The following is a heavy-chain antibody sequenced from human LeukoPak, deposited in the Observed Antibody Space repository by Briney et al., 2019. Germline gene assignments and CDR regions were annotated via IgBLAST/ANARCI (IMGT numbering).Heavy chain of an antibody. Sequence: ASVKVSCKASGYTFSGTGWYLYWLRQAPGQGLECMGWIYPNNGATAYAQKFQGRVAMTRDTSITTAYMELSGLRPDDTAVYYCARIPSWDCSTVTCGSGGYCFDCWGQGTLVTVSP. J-gene: IGHJ4*02. V-gene: IGHV1-2*02. CDR2: IYPNNGAT. CDR1: GYTFSGTGWY. CDR3: ARIPSWDCSTVTCGSGGYCFDC. D-gene: IGHD2-2*01.